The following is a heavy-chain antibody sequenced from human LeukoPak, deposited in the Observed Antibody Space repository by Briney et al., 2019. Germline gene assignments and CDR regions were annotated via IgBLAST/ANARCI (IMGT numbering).Heavy chain of an antibody. V-gene: IGHV1-8*01. CDR3: ARGGVWFGDLYNY. CDR1: GYTFTSYD. J-gene: IGHJ4*02. CDR2: MNPNSGNT. D-gene: IGHD3-10*01. Sequence: ASVKVSCKASGYTFTSYDINWVRQATGQGLEWMGWMNPNSGNTNYAQKLQGRVTMTRNTSISTAYMELSSLRSEDTAVYYCARGGVWFGDLYNYWGQGTLVTVSS.